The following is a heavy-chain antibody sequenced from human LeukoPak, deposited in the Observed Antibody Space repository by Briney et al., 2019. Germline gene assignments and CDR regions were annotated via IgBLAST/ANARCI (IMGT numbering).Heavy chain of an antibody. V-gene: IGHV3-30*18. Sequence: PGGSLRLSSVAPGFTPSSYGMHWGRQAPGKGLEWVAVISFDGNNKYYADSVKGRFTISRDNSKNTLYLQMNSLRAEDTAVYYCAKYYYYDSGGYSHYVDYWGQGTLVTVSS. CDR1: GFTPSSYG. CDR3: AKYYYYDSGGYSHYVDY. CDR2: ISFDGNNK. J-gene: IGHJ4*02. D-gene: IGHD3-22*01.